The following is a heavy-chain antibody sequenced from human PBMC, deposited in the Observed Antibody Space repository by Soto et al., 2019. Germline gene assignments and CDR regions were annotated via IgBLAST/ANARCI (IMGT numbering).Heavy chain of an antibody. CDR3: ARSPYYYDSSGYYEGNYYYGMDV. D-gene: IGHD3-22*01. J-gene: IGHJ6*02. CDR1: GYSFTSYW. V-gene: IGHV5-51*01. CDR2: IYPGDSDT. Sequence: PGESLKISCKGSGYSFTSYWIGWVRQMPGKGLEWMGIIYPGDSDTRYSPSFQGQVTISADKSISTAYLQWSSLKASDTAMYYCARSPYYYDSSGYYEGNYYYGMDVWGQGTTVTVSS.